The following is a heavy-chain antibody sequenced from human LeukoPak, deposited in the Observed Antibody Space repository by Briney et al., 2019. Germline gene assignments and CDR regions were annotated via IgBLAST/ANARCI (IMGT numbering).Heavy chain of an antibody. J-gene: IGHJ3*02. CDR3: ARPVSGHDAFDI. CDR2: IWYDGSNK. Sequence: GRSLGLSCAASGFTFSSYGMHWVRQTPGKGLEWVAVIWYDGSNKYYADSVKGRFTISRDNSKNTLYLQMNSLRAEDTAVYYCARPVSGHDAFDIWGQGTMVTVSS. V-gene: IGHV3-33*01. CDR1: GFTFSSYG. D-gene: IGHD3-10*01.